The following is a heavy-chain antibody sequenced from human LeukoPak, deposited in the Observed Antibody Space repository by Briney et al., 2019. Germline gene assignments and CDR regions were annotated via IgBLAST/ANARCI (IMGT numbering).Heavy chain of an antibody. CDR2: IYYSGST. D-gene: IGHD4-23*01. CDR1: GGSISSGDYY. J-gene: IGHJ4*02. V-gene: IGHV4-30-4*01. Sequence: SETLSLTCTVSGGSISSGDYYWSWLRQPPGKGPEWIGYIYYSGSTYYNPSLKSRVTISVDTSKNQFSLKLSSVTAADTAVYYCARGPHYGGNFGASDYWGQGTLVTVSS. CDR3: ARGPHYGGNFGASDY.